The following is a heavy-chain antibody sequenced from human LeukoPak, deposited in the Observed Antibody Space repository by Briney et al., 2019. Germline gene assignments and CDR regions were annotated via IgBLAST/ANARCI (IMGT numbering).Heavy chain of an antibody. J-gene: IGHJ4*02. CDR1: VYTFTDYY. Sequence: ASVKVSCKPSVYTFTDYYMHWVRQAPGQGLEWMGWINPNSGGTNYAQKFQGRVTMTRDTSISTGYIELSRLRSDDTAVYYCARDTRQWLAFIFDYWGQGTLVTVSS. CDR3: ARDTRQWLAFIFDY. CDR2: INPNSGGT. D-gene: IGHD6-19*01. V-gene: IGHV1-2*02.